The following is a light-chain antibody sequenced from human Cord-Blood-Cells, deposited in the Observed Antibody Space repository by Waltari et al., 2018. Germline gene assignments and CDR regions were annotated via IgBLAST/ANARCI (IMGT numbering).Light chain of an antibody. V-gene: IGLV3-19*01. CDR3: NSRDSSGNHWV. Sequence: SSELTQDPAVSVALGQTVRIPCQGDSLRSYYASGYQQKPGQAPVLVIYGKTNRPSGIPDRFSGSSSGNTASVTTTGAQAEDGADYYGNSRDSSGNHWVFGGGTKLTVL. CDR1: SLRSYY. CDR2: GKT. J-gene: IGLJ3*02.